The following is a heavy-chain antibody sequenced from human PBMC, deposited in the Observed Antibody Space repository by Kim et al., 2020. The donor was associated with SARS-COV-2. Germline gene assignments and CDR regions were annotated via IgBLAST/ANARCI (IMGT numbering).Heavy chain of an antibody. J-gene: IGHJ6*02. Sequence: SETLSLTCAVYGGSFSGYYWSWIRQPPGKGLEWIGEINHSGSTNYNPSLKSRVTISVDTSKNHFSLKLSSVTAADTAVYYCARGGLYYDILTGYYGGYYGMDVWGQGTTVTVSS. CDR2: INHSGST. D-gene: IGHD3-9*01. CDR3: ARGGLYYDILTGYYGGYYGMDV. CDR1: GGSFSGYY. V-gene: IGHV4-34*01.